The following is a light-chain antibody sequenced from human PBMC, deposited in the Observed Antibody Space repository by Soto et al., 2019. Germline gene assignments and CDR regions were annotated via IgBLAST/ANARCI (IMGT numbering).Light chain of an antibody. V-gene: IGKV3D-15*01. Sequence: EIVMTQSPATLSVSAGEKALLSCGARQSVRSNLARYRQKPGQAPRLLIYDASTRATGIPARFSGSGSGTEFILTISSLQSEDFGVYYCQQYNNWPPITFGQGTRLEI. CDR2: DAS. J-gene: IGKJ5*01. CDR1: QSVRSN. CDR3: QQYNNWPPIT.